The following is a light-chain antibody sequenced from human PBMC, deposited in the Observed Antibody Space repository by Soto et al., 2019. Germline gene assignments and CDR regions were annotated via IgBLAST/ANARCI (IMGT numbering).Light chain of an antibody. Sequence: EIVLTQSPATLSLSPGERATLSCRASQSVSSYLAWYQQKPGQAPRLLIYDASNRATGIPARFSGSGSGTDFTLTISSLEPEDFAVYYCQQRSKWPPGELTFGGGTKVEIK. CDR3: QQRSKWPPGELT. CDR1: QSVSSY. CDR2: DAS. J-gene: IGKJ4*01. V-gene: IGKV3-11*01.